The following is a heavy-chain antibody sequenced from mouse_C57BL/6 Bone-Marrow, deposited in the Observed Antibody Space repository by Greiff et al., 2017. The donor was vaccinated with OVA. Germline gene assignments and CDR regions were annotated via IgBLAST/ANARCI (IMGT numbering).Heavy chain of an antibody. Sequence: QVQLQQSGPELVKPGASVKISCKASGYAFSSSWLNWVKQRPGKGLEWIGRIYPGDGDTTYNGKFKGKATLTADKSSSTAYMQLSSLTSEDSAVYFCARETAQATIAYWGQGTLVTVSA. CDR2: IYPGDGDT. J-gene: IGHJ3*01. V-gene: IGHV1-82*01. CDR3: ARETAQATIAY. D-gene: IGHD3-2*02. CDR1: GYAFSSSW.